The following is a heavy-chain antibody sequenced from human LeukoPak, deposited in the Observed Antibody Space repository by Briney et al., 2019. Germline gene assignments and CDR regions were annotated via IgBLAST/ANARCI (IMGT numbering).Heavy chain of an antibody. D-gene: IGHD6-19*01. CDR2: IYPGESDI. Sequence: GESLKISCKGSGYSFTNYWIGWVRQMPGKGLEWMGIIYPGESDIRYSPSFQGQVTISADKAISTAYLQWSSLKASDTAMYYCARVKDSGWSDYWGQGTLVTVSS. CDR3: ARVKDSGWSDY. CDR1: GYSFTNYW. J-gene: IGHJ4*02. V-gene: IGHV5-51*01.